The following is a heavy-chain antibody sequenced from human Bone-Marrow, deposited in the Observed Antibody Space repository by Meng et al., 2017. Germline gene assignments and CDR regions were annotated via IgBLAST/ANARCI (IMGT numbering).Heavy chain of an antibody. J-gene: IGHJ1*01. V-gene: IGHV3-74*03. CDR2: IDPDGSDP. D-gene: IGHD1-1*01. CDR3: TNDRFKH. Sequence: GESLKISCTGSGFSFNDHWMHWVRQGPGKGPMWVSRIDPDGSDPTYADSVKGRFTISRDNAKNTVYLQMNTLRAEDPALYYCTNDRFKHWGQGDQVNGAS. CDR1: GFSFNDHW.